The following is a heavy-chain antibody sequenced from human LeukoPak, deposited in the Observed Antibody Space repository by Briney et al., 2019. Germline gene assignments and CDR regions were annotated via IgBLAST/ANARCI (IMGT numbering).Heavy chain of an antibody. CDR3: ARGNRYDFGFNY. CDR1: GGSISSSSYY. D-gene: IGHD2/OR15-2a*01. Sequence: SETLSLTCTVSGGSISSSSYYWGWIRQPPGKGLEWIGNIYYSGSTYYNPSLKSRVTISVDTSKNQFSLKLSSVTAADTAVFYCARGNRYDFGFNYWGQGTLVTVSS. CDR2: IYYSGST. V-gene: IGHV4-39*01. J-gene: IGHJ4*02.